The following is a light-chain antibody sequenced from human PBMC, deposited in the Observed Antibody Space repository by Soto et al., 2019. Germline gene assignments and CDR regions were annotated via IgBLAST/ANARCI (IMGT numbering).Light chain of an antibody. Sequence: DIQMTQSPSSLSASVGDRVTITCQASQDISNYLNWYQQKPGKAPKLLIYDESNLETGVPSRFSGSGSVTDFTFTISRLQAEDIATYYCQQYDNLPSITFGQGTRLEIK. V-gene: IGKV1-33*01. CDR2: DES. CDR3: QQYDNLPSIT. J-gene: IGKJ5*01. CDR1: QDISNY.